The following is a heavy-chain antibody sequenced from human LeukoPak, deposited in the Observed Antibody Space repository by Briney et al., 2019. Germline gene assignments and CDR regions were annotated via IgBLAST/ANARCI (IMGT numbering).Heavy chain of an antibody. J-gene: IGHJ4*02. CDR2: IYTSGST. CDR3: ARPPAKKFWSGPYYFDY. D-gene: IGHD3-3*01. CDR1: GGSISSYY. Sequence: SETLSLTCTVSGGSISSYYWSWIRQPAGKGLEWIGRIYTSGSTNYNPSLKSRVTMSVDTSKNQFSLKLSSVTAADTAVYYCARPPAKKFWSGPYYFDYWGQGTLVTVSS. V-gene: IGHV4-4*07.